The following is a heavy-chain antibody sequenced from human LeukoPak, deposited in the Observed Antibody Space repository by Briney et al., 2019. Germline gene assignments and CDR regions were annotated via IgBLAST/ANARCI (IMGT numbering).Heavy chain of an antibody. Sequence: GGSLRLSCAVSGFTVSSNHMSWVRQAPGKGLEWVAVIYTGGGTYYADSVKGRFTISRDNSKNTLYLQMNSLGVEDTAVYYCARDGDDTSGYFSPFDYWGQGTLVTVSS. J-gene: IGHJ4*02. V-gene: IGHV3-53*01. D-gene: IGHD3-22*01. CDR3: ARDGDDTSGYFSPFDY. CDR1: GFTVSSNH. CDR2: IYTGGGT.